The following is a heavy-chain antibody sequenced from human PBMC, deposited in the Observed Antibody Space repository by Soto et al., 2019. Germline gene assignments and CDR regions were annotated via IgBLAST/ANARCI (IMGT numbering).Heavy chain of an antibody. J-gene: IGHJ4*02. CDR2: ISSSSYI. CDR1: GFTFSSYS. Sequence: GGSLRLSCAASGFTFSSYSMNWVRQAPGKGLEWVSSISSSSYIYYADSVKGRFTISRDNAKNSLYLQMNSLRAEDTAVYYCARELAARPRYYFGYWGQGTLVTVSS. D-gene: IGHD6-6*01. V-gene: IGHV3-21*01. CDR3: ARELAARPRYYFGY.